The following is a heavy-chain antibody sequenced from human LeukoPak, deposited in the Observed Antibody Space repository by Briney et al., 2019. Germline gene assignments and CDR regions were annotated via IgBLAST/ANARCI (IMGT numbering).Heavy chain of an antibody. Sequence: GGSLRLSCAASGFSFSDYYMSWIRQAPGKGLEWVSYVSSSGTRIYYADSVKGRFTISRDNAKNSLYLQMNRLRAEDTAVYYCARSSIAARPFYMDVWGKGTTVTVSS. CDR1: GFSFSDYY. V-gene: IGHV3-11*04. J-gene: IGHJ6*03. CDR2: VSSSGTRI. D-gene: IGHD6-6*01. CDR3: ARSSIAARPFYMDV.